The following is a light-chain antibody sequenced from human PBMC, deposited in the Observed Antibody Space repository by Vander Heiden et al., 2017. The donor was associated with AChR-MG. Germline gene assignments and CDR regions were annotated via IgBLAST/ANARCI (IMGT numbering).Light chain of an antibody. Sequence: QSVLTQPPSVSGAPGQSVTISCTGSSSNIGAGYDVHWYQQLPGTAPKLLIYGNSNRPSGVPDRFSGSKSGTSASLAITGLQAEDEADYYCQSYDSSLSGSYVFGTGTKV. CDR1: SSNIGAGYD. CDR2: GNS. CDR3: QSYDSSLSGSYV. J-gene: IGLJ1*01. V-gene: IGLV1-40*01.